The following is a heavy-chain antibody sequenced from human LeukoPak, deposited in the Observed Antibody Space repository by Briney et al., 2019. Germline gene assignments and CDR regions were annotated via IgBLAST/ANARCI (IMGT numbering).Heavy chain of an antibody. D-gene: IGHD6-19*01. V-gene: IGHV1-8*01. CDR1: GYTFTSYD. J-gene: IGHJ6*02. CDR2: MNPNSGNT. Sequence: ASVKVSCKASGYTFTSYDINWVRQATGQGLEWMGWMNPNSGNTGYAQKFQGRVTMTEDTSTDTAYMELSSLRSEDTAVYYCATIAVADQSYYYYGMDVWGQGTTVTVSS. CDR3: ATIAVADQSYYYYGMDV.